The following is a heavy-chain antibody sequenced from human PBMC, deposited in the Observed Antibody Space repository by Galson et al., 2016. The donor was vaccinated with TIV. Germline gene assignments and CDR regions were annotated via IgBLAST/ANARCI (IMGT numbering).Heavy chain of an antibody. J-gene: IGHJ4*02. Sequence: QSGAEVKIPGASVKVSCQASGSTFSNFAITWVRQAPGQGLEWMGYMSAYSGASNYAQEFQGRVTITTDTSTSTAYMELRNLRFDDTAVYYCARYSSTSSRRFDYWGQGTLVTVSA. CDR1: GSTFSNFA. D-gene: IGHD6-6*01. V-gene: IGHV1-18*01. CDR2: MSAYSGAS. CDR3: ARYSSTSSRRFDY.